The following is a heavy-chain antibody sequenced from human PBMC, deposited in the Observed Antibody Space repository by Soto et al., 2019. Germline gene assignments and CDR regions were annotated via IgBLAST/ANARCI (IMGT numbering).Heavy chain of an antibody. Sequence: PGGSLRLSCAASGFTFSNAWMSWVRQAPGKGLEWVGRIKSKTDGGTTDYAAPVKGRFTISRDDSKNTLYLQMNSLKTEDTAVYYCTTENYDFWSGYLHYYYYGMDVWGQGTTVTVSS. V-gene: IGHV3-15*01. J-gene: IGHJ6*02. CDR3: TTENYDFWSGYLHYYYYGMDV. CDR2: IKSKTDGGTT. CDR1: GFTFSNAW. D-gene: IGHD3-3*01.